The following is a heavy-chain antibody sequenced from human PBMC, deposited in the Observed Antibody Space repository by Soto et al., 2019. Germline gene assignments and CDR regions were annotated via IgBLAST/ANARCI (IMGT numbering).Heavy chain of an antibody. CDR3: ARDEYYDSNNWFDH. V-gene: IGHV4-4*07. Sequence: DTLSLTFTVSGAAITAYYWSWIRQPVGEGLQWIGRVYSTGSTNYNPSLRSRVTMSVDTSQNQFFLRLSSVTAADTAVYYCARDEYYDSNNWFDHWGQGILVTVSS. CDR2: VYSTGST. D-gene: IGHD3-22*01. CDR1: GAAITAYY. J-gene: IGHJ5*02.